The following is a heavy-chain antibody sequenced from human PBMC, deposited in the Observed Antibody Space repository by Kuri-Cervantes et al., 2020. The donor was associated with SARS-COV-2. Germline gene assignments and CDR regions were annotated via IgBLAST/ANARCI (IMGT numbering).Heavy chain of an antibody. D-gene: IGHD6-19*01. J-gene: IGHJ3*02. CDR1: GGSISSGSYY. CDR3: ARYPTGSSGWYSSDAFDI. Sequence: SETLSLTCTVSGGSISSGSYYWGWIRQPPGKGLEWIGSIYYSGSTNYNPSLKSRVTISVDTSKNQFSLKLSSVTAADTAVYYCARYPTGSSGWYSSDAFDIWGQGTMVTVSS. V-gene: IGHV4-39*07. CDR2: IYYSGST.